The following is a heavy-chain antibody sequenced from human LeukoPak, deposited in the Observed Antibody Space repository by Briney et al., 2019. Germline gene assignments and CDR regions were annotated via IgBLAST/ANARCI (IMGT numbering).Heavy chain of an antibody. V-gene: IGHV4-34*01. CDR3: ARLIAVAGFGGEVSRAY. Sequence: SETLSLTCAVYGGSFSGYYWSWIRQPPGKGLEWIGEINHSGSTNYNPSLKSRVTISVDTSKNQFSLKLSSVTAADTAVYYCARLIAVAGFGGEVSRAYWGQGTLVTVSS. J-gene: IGHJ1*01. D-gene: IGHD6-19*01. CDR1: GGSFSGYY. CDR2: INHSGST.